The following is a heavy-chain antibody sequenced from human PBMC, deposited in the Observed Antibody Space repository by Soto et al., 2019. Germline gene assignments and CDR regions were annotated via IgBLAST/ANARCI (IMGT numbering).Heavy chain of an antibody. Sequence: SVKVSCKASGCTFSSYAISWVRQAPGQGLEWMGGIIPIFGTANYAQKFQGRVTITADESTSTAYMELSSLRSEDTAVYYCARVPDSSGYYDYYYYYYGMDVWGQGTTVTVSS. CDR3: ARVPDSSGYYDYYYYYYGMDV. V-gene: IGHV1-69*13. CDR2: IIPIFGTA. J-gene: IGHJ6*02. D-gene: IGHD3-22*01. CDR1: GCTFSSYA.